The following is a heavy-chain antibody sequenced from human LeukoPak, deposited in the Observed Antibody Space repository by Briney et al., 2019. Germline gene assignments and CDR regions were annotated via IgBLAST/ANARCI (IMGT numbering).Heavy chain of an antibody. CDR3: ARLTGGGSYWGYFDY. J-gene: IGHJ4*02. Sequence: SETLSLTCTVSGGSISSNYWNWIRQPAGKGLEWIGRMYPSGSTNYNPSLNSRVTMSVDTSKNQFSLKLSSVTAADTAVYYCARLTGGGSYWGYFDYWGQGTLVTVSS. V-gene: IGHV4-4*07. CDR1: GGSISSNY. CDR2: MYPSGST. D-gene: IGHD7-27*01.